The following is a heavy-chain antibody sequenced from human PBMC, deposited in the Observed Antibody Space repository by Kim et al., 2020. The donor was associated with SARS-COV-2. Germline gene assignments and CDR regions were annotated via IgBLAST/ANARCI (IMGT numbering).Heavy chain of an antibody. CDR2: ISYDGSKK. D-gene: IGHD6-13*01. CDR3: ARDSSSSWYQQFDY. V-gene: IGHV3-30-3*01. J-gene: IGHJ4*02. Sequence: GGSLRLSCAASGFTFSSYAMHWVRQAPGKGLEWVAVISYDGSKKYYADSVKGRLTISRDNSKNTLYLQMNSLRAEDTAVYYCARDSSSSWYQQFDYWGQGTLVTVSS. CDR1: GFTFSSYA.